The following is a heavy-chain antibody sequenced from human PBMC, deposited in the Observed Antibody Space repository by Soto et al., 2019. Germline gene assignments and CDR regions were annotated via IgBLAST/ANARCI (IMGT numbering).Heavy chain of an antibody. CDR1: GYSFTSYW. J-gene: IGHJ4*02. CDR3: ARLRGLGWFGEQSSFDY. D-gene: IGHD3-10*01. V-gene: IGHV5-51*03. CDR2: IFPGDSDT. Sequence: EVQLVQSGAEVKKPGESLKISCKGSGYSFTSYWIGWVRQMPGKGLEWMGIIFPGDSDTRYSPSFQGQVTISDDKSISTAYLQLNSLKASDTAMYECARLRGLGWFGEQSSFDYWGQGTLVTVSS.